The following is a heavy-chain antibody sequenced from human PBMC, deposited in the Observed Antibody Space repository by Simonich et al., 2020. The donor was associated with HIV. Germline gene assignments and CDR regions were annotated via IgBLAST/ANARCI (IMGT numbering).Heavy chain of an antibody. CDR3: ARRHPTTVTTPYFDY. J-gene: IGHJ4*02. CDR1: GGSFSGYY. Sequence: QVQLQQWGAGLLKPSETLSLTCAVYGGSFSGYYWSWIRPPPGKGLEWIGENNHSGSTNYNPSLKRRGTISVDTSKNQFSLKLSSVTAADTAVYYCARRHPTTVTTPYFDYWGQGTLVTVSS. V-gene: IGHV4-34*01. D-gene: IGHD4-17*01. CDR2: NNHSGST.